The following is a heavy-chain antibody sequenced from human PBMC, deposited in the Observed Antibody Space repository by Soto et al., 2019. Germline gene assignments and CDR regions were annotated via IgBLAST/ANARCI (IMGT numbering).Heavy chain of an antibody. Sequence: SVKVSCKASGGTFSSYAISWVRQAPGQGLEWMGGIIPIFGTANYAQKFQGRVTITADESTSTAYMELSSLRSEDTAVYYCTTDLSPYYGDYLGYYYYGMDVWGQGTTVTVSS. J-gene: IGHJ6*02. CDR2: IIPIFGTA. CDR3: TTDLSPYYGDYLGYYYYGMDV. CDR1: GGTFSSYA. V-gene: IGHV1-69*13. D-gene: IGHD4-17*01.